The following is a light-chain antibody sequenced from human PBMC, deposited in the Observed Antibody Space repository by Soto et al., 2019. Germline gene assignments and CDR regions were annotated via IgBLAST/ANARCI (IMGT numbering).Light chain of an antibody. CDR1: QRVGSN. V-gene: IGKV3-15*01. J-gene: IGKJ5*01. CDR2: GIS. Sequence: ELVLTQSPAPLSVSPGERATLSCRASQRVGSNFLAWYQQKPGQAPRLLIYGISARAIGVPDRFSGSGSGTEFTLTISSLQSEDFAVYYCQQYTSWPITFGQGTRLEIK. CDR3: QQYTSWPIT.